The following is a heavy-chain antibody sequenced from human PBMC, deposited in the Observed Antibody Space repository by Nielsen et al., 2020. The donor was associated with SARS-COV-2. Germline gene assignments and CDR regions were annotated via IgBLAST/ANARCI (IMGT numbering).Heavy chain of an antibody. CDR3: ARVSSSWDDNWFDP. D-gene: IGHD6-13*01. Sequence: ASVKVSCKASGYTFTSYAMHWVRQAPGQRLEWMGWINAGNGNTKYSQKFQGRVTMTRDTSTSTVYMELSSLRSEDTAVYYCARVSSSWDDNWFDPWGQGTLVTVSS. CDR2: INAGNGNT. CDR1: GYTFTSYA. V-gene: IGHV1-3*01. J-gene: IGHJ5*02.